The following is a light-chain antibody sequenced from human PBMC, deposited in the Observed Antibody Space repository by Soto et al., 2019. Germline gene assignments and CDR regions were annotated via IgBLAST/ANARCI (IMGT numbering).Light chain of an antibody. CDR3: SSYTGSSTLYV. V-gene: IGLV2-14*01. J-gene: IGLJ1*01. Sequence: QCALTQPASVSGSPGQSITISCTGTSSDVGGYNYVSWYQQHPGKAPKLMIYDVSYRPSGVSNRFSGSKSGNTASLTISGLQAEDEGDYYCSSYTGSSTLYVFGSGTKVTVL. CDR1: SSDVGGYNY. CDR2: DVS.